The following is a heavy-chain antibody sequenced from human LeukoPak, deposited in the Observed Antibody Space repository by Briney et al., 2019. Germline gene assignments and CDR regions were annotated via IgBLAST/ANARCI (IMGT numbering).Heavy chain of an antibody. CDR1: GGSISSYY. D-gene: IGHD3-10*01. Sequence: SETLSLTCTVSGGSISSYYWSWIRQPPGKGLEWIGYIYYSGSTNYNPSLKSRVTISIDTSKNQFSLKLSSVTAADTAVYYCAKSAVRGLEGRFDPWGQGTLVTVSS. CDR2: IYYSGST. V-gene: IGHV4-59*01. J-gene: IGHJ5*02. CDR3: AKSAVRGLEGRFDP.